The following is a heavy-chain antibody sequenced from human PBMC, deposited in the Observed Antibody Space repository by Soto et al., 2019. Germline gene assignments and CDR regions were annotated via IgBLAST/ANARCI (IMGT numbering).Heavy chain of an antibody. D-gene: IGHD6-13*01. J-gene: IGHJ4*02. V-gene: IGHV4-39*01. CDR2: IYYSGST. CDR1: GGSISSSSYY. CDR3: ARHLIAAAGPWGY. Sequence: SETLSLTCTVSGGSISSSSYYWGWIRQPPGKGLEWIGSIYYSGSTYYNPSLKSRVTIPVDTSKNQFSLKLSSVTAADTAVYYCARHLIAAAGPWGYWGQGTLVTVS.